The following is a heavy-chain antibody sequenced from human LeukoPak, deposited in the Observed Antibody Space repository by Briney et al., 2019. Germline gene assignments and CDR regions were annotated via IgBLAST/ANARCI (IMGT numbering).Heavy chain of an antibody. Sequence: GGSLRLSCVVSGITLSSYAMSWVRQAPGKGLEWVSAISGSGGSTYYADSVKGRFTISRDNSKNTLYLQMNSLRAEDTAVYYCAKSNVQSYYDFWSGPPPLDYWGQGTLVTVSS. D-gene: IGHD3-3*01. V-gene: IGHV3-23*01. CDR1: GITLSSYA. CDR2: ISGSGGST. J-gene: IGHJ4*02. CDR3: AKSNVQSYYDFWSGPPPLDY.